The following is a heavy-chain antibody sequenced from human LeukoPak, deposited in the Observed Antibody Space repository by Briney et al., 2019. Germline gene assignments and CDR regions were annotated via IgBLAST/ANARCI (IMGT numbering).Heavy chain of an antibody. D-gene: IGHD1-14*01. Sequence: SETLSLTCAVYGGSFSGYYWSWIRQPPGKGLEWIGEINHSGSTNYNPSLKSRVTISVDTSKNQFSLKLSSVTAADTAVYYCARDNRMDYYGMDVWGQGTTVTVSS. J-gene: IGHJ6*02. CDR1: GGSFSGYY. CDR2: INHSGST. CDR3: ARDNRMDYYGMDV. V-gene: IGHV4-34*01.